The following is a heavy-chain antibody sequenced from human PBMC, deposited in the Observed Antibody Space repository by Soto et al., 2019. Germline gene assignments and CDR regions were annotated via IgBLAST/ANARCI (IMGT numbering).Heavy chain of an antibody. D-gene: IGHD6-13*01. V-gene: IGHV1-69*06. J-gene: IGHJ6*02. CDR1: GGTFSSYA. CDR3: ARGGYSSTWSNLLDRSGLDV. CDR2: IVPLFRTT. Sequence: QVQLVQSGAEAKKPGSSVKVSCKTSGGTFSSYAISWVRQAPGQGLEWMGGIVPLFRTTNYAQKFQGRVTITADTSTYTVYMVVSGLRSGDTAVYYCARGGYSSTWSNLLDRSGLDVWGQGTTVTVSS.